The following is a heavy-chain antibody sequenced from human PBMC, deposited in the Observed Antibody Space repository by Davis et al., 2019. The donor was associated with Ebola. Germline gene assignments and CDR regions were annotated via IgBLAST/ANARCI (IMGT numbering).Heavy chain of an antibody. CDR1: GFTFSSYS. J-gene: IGHJ3*02. V-gene: IGHV3-21*01. CDR3: VTHWSIGLWFGDLTGAFDI. Sequence: GESLKISCAASGFTFSSYSMNWVRQAPGKGLEWVSSISSSSSYIYYADSVKGRFTISRDNAKNSLYLQMNSLRAEDTAVYYCVTHWSIGLWFGDLTGAFDIWGQGTMVTVSS. CDR2: ISSSSSYI. D-gene: IGHD3-10*01.